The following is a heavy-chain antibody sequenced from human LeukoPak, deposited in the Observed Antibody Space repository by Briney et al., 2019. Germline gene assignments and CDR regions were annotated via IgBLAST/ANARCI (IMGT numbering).Heavy chain of an antibody. Sequence: ASVKVSCKASGGTFSSYAISWVRQAPGQGLEWMGGIIPIFGTANYAQKFQGRVTITTDESTSTAYMELSSLRSEDTAVYYCARGRQQLVAYFDYWGQGTLVTVX. CDR2: IIPIFGTA. V-gene: IGHV1-69*05. J-gene: IGHJ4*02. CDR3: ARGRQQLVAYFDY. D-gene: IGHD6-13*01. CDR1: GGTFSSYA.